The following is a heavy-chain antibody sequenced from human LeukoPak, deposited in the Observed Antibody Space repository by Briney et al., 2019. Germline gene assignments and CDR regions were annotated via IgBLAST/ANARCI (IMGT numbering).Heavy chain of an antibody. J-gene: IGHJ4*02. CDR3: VRERYSSGRYFDY. D-gene: IGHD3-22*01. V-gene: IGHV3-21*01. Sequence: GGSLRLCCAASGCIFSCYSMDGVRQARGGGLEWVSFISGSSSYIYYADSVKGRFTTSRDNAKNPLYLQMNSLRADDTAVYYCVRERYSSGRYFDYWGQGTLVTVSS. CDR2: ISGSSSYI. CDR1: GCIFSCYS.